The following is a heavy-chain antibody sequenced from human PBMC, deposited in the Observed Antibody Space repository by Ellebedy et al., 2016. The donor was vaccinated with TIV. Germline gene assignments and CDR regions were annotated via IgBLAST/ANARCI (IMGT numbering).Heavy chain of an antibody. Sequence: AASVKVSCKASGFTFSNYGFSWVRQAPGQGLEWMGWISAHNHKTNYAQSLQGRVSMTTDTSTSTAYMELGSLRADDTAVYYCARDMVQGMVAIYVWFDHWGQGTQVTVSS. CDR1: GFTFSNYG. CDR3: ARDMVQGMVAIYVWFDH. CDR2: ISAHNHKT. V-gene: IGHV1-18*04. J-gene: IGHJ5*02. D-gene: IGHD3-10*01.